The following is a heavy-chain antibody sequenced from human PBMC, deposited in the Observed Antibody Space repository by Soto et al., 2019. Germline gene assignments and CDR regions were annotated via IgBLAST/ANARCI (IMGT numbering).Heavy chain of an antibody. CDR3: ARVHPDIVVVPAAIFDY. V-gene: IGHV3-30*14. CDR1: GFTFSSYA. CDR2: ISYDGSNK. Sequence: QVQLVESGGGVVQPGRSLRLSCAASGFTFSSYAMHWVRQAPGKGLEWVAVISYDGSNKYYADSVKGRFTISRDNSKNTLYLEKNSLRAEDTAVYYCARVHPDIVVVPAAIFDYWGQGTLVTVSS. D-gene: IGHD2-2*01. J-gene: IGHJ4*02.